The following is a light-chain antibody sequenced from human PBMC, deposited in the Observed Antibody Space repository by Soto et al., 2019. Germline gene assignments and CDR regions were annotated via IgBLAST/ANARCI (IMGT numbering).Light chain of an antibody. J-gene: IGLJ3*02. CDR3: SSYTTSSTRV. CDR1: SSDVGGYKF. CDR2: EVS. Sequence: QSALTQPASVSGSPGQSITISCTGTSSDVGGYKFVSWYQQHPGKAPKLMIYEVSNRPSGVSIHFSGSKSGNTASLTISGRQAEDEADYYCSSYTTSSTRVFGGGTKLTVL. V-gene: IGLV2-14*01.